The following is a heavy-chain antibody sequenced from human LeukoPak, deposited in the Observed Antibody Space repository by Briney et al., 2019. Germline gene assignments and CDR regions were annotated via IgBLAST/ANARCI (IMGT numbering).Heavy chain of an antibody. V-gene: IGHV1-8*03. J-gene: IGHJ6*03. Sequence: ASVKVSCKASGYAFTSYDINWVRQATGQGLEWMGWMNPNSGNTGYAQKFQGRVTITRNTSISTAYMELSSLRSEDTAAYYCASGGGSYCSGGSCYPTRPYYYYYYMDVWAKGPRSPSP. CDR2: MNPNSGNT. D-gene: IGHD2-15*01. CDR1: GYAFTSYD. CDR3: ASGGGSYCSGGSCYPTRPYYYYYYMDV.